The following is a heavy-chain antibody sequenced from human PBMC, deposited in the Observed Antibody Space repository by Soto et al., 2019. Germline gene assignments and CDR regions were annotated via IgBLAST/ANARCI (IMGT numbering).Heavy chain of an antibody. V-gene: IGHV3-33*01. CDR1: GFTFSIYG. Sequence: PVVSLRLSCSASGFTFSIYGMHWVRQAPGKGLEWVAIIWDNGRDKYYVDSVKGRFTISRDNSKNALYLQMNNLRAEDTAVYFCARAEQQLASYYYGMDVWGQGTTVTVSS. D-gene: IGHD6-13*01. CDR2: IWDNGRDK. CDR3: ARAEQQLASYYYGMDV. J-gene: IGHJ6*02.